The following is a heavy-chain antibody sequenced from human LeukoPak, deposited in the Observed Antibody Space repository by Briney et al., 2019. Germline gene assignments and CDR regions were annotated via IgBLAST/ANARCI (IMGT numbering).Heavy chain of an antibody. CDR1: GFTFSSYA. CDR2: ISSNGGST. D-gene: IGHD3-10*01. J-gene: IGHJ4*02. CDR3: ARDRYYVPDY. V-gene: IGHV3-64*01. Sequence: GGSLRLSCAASGFTFSSYAMHWVRQAPGKGLEYVSAISSNGGSTYYANSVKGRFTISRDNSKNTLYLQMGSLRAEDMAVYYCARDRYYVPDYWGQGTLVTVSS.